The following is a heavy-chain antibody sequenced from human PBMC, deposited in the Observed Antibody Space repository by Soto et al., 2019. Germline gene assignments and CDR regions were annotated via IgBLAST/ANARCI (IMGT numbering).Heavy chain of an antibody. V-gene: IGHV3-30-3*01. D-gene: IGHD2-21*01. Sequence: GSLRLSCAASGFVFGSYAMHWVRQAAGKGLEWVAVIMYDGNTEYYADSVKGRFTLSRDKSKNILSVQMNSLRAEDTAVYYCTRPTCDGGNCYFAHWGRGTLVTVSS. CDR2: IMYDGNTE. CDR1: GFVFGSYA. CDR3: TRPTCDGGNCYFAH. J-gene: IGHJ5*02.